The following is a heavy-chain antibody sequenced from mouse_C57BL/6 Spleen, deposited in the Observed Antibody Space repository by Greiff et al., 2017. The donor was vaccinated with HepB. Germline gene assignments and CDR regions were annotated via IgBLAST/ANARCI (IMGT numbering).Heavy chain of an antibody. CDR1: GYTFTDYN. V-gene: IGHV1-22*01. CDR3: ARDHYSNDVRVDY. J-gene: IGHJ2*01. CDR2: INPNNGGT. Sequence: VQLKESGPELVKPGASVKMSCKASGYTFTDYNMHWVKQSHGKSLEWIGYINPNNGGTSYNQKFKGKATLTVNKSSSTAYMELRSLTSEDSAVYYCARDHYSNDVRVDYWGQGTTLTVSS. D-gene: IGHD2-12*01.